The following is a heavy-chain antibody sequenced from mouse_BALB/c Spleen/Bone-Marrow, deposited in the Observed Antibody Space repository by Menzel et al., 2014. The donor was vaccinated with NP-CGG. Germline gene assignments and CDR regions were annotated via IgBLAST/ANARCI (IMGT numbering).Heavy chain of an antibody. Sequence: QVQLKQSGAELVRPGASVTLSCKASGYTFTDYEMHWMKQTPVHGLEWIGAIDPETGGTAYNQKFKGKATLTADKSSSTAYMELRSLTSEDSAAYYCTRWDGNYGWFAYWGQGTLVTVSA. J-gene: IGHJ3*01. CDR2: IDPETGGT. CDR1: GYTFTDYE. V-gene: IGHV1-15*01. D-gene: IGHD2-1*01. CDR3: TRWDGNYGWFAY.